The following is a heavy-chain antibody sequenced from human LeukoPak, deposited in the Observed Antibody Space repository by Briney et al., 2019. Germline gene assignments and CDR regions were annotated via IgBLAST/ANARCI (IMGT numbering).Heavy chain of an antibody. D-gene: IGHD6-19*01. V-gene: IGHV3-23*01. Sequence: GGSLRLSCAASGFTFSSYAMSWVRQAPGKGLEWVSAISGSGGSTYYADSVKDRFTVSRDNSKNTLYLQMNSLRVEDTAVYYCAKVGYGWYEVDYWGQGTLVTVSS. CDR1: GFTFSSYA. CDR3: AKVGYGWYEVDY. CDR2: ISGSGGST. J-gene: IGHJ4*02.